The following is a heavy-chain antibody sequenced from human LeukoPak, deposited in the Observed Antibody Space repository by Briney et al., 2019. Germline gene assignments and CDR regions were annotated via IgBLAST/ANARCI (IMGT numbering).Heavy chain of an antibody. J-gene: IGHJ4*02. Sequence: SETLSLTCTVSGDSISNGNWWNWVRLPPGKGLDWIGEISHVGSTKYSPSLKDRVTISKDNSKNQFSLRLNSVTAADTATYYCTRSSGWWSLDYWGQGALVTVSS. CDR3: TRSSGWWSLDY. CDR2: ISHVGST. CDR1: GDSISNGNW. D-gene: IGHD6-13*01. V-gene: IGHV4-4*02.